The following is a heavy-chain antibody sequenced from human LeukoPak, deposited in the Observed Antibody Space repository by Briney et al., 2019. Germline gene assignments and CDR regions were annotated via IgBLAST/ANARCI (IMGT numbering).Heavy chain of an antibody. V-gene: IGHV3-30-3*01. D-gene: IGHD7-27*01. CDR1: GFTFSNYA. Sequence: PGRSLRLSCAASGFTFSNYAMHWVRQAPGKGLEWVAVVSYDGSSKYYADSVKGRFTISRDNSKNTLYLQMNSLRAEDAAIYYCATIGDRRTGELYRIDYWGQGTLVTVSS. CDR3: ATIGDRRTGELYRIDY. CDR2: VSYDGSSK. J-gene: IGHJ4*02.